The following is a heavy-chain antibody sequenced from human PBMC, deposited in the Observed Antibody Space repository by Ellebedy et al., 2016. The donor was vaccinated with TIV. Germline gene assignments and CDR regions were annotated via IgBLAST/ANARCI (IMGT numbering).Heavy chain of an antibody. J-gene: IGHJ3*02. CDR1: GFTVDSTY. V-gene: IGHV3-66*01. CDR3: ASGAYDI. Sequence: GESLKISCAASGFTVDSTYMTWVRQAPGKGLEWVSIIYTGGYTYYGDSVKGRFTISRDNAKISLYLQMNSLTAEDTAVYYCASGAYDIWGQGTKVTVSS. CDR2: IYTGGYT.